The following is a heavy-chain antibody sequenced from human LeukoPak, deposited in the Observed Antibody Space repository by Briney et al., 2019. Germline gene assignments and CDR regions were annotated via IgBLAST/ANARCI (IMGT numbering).Heavy chain of an antibody. V-gene: IGHV4-59*01. Sequence: PSETLSLTCTVSGGSISSYYWSWIRQPPGKGLEWIGYIYYSGSTNYNPSLKSRVTISVDTSKNQFSLKLSSVTAADTAVYYCAREASGSYYEGVFDYWGQGTLVTVSS. D-gene: IGHD1-26*01. CDR3: AREASGSYYEGVFDY. CDR2: IYYSGST. J-gene: IGHJ4*02. CDR1: GGSISSYY.